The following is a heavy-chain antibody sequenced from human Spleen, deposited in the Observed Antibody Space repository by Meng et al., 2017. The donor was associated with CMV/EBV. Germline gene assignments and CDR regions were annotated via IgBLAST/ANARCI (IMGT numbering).Heavy chain of an antibody. D-gene: IGHD4-11*01. J-gene: IGHJ6*02. CDR3: ARGFGLLQYPRGGYYYGMDV. Sequence: SHTLSLTCAVYGGSFSGYYWSWIRQPPGKGLEWIGEINHSGSTNYNPSLKSRVTISVDTSKNQFSLKLSSVTAADTAVYYCARGFGLLQYPRGGYYYGMDVWGQGTTVTVSS. CDR2: INHSGST. V-gene: IGHV4-34*01. CDR1: GGSFSGYY.